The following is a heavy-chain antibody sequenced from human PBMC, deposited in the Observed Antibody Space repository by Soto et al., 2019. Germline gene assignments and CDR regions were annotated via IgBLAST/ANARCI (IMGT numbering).Heavy chain of an antibody. V-gene: IGHV3-15*07. CDR3: TTGRDGGWYGLSLTGNFGLDYYGMDV. CDR1: GFTFSNAW. Sequence: PGGSLRLSCAASGFTFSNAWMNWVRQAPGKGLEWVGRIKSKTDGGTTDYAAPVKGRFTISRDDSKNTLYLQMNSLKTEDTAVYYCTTGRDGGWYGLSLTGNFGLDYYGMDVWGQGTTVTVSS. CDR2: IKSKTDGGTT. J-gene: IGHJ6*02. D-gene: IGHD6-19*01.